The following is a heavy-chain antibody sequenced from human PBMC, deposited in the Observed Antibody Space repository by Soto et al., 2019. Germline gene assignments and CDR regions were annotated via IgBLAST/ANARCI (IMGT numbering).Heavy chain of an antibody. D-gene: IGHD1-1*01. J-gene: IGHJ6*02. CDR1: GYTFTSYA. CDR3: ARGGKYNDRSYGMDV. CDR2: ISAYNGNT. Sequence: GASVKVSCKASGYTFTSYAMHWVRQAPGQGLEWMGWISAYNGNTNYAQKLQGRVTMTTDTSTSTAYMELRSLRSDDTAVYYCARGGKYNDRSYGMDVWGHGTTVTVSS. V-gene: IGHV1-18*01.